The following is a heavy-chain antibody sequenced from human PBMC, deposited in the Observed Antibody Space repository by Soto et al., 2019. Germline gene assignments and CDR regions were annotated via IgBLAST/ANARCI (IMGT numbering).Heavy chain of an antibody. V-gene: IGHV4-59*01. D-gene: IGHD6-13*01. CDR3: ARGGKSSSSWRNYYYYYYMDV. CDR1: GGSISSYY. J-gene: IGHJ6*03. CDR2: IYYSGST. Sequence: SETLSLTCTVSGGSISSYYWSWIRQPPGKGLEWIGYIYYSGSTNYNPSLKSRVTISVDTSKNQFSLKLSSVTAADTAVYYCARGGKSSSSWRNYYYYYYMDVWGKGTTVTVSS.